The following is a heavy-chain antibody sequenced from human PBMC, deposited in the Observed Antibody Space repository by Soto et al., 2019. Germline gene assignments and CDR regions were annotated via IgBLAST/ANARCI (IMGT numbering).Heavy chain of an antibody. CDR3: ARVNTFWSGSPRDY. Sequence: GGSLRLSCAASGFTFSNYGIHWVRQAPGKGLEWVAVISYDGNNKYYADSVKGRFIISRDNSKNMLYLQMNSLRAEDTALYFCARVNTFWSGSPRDYWGQGTLVTVSS. V-gene: IGHV3-30*03. J-gene: IGHJ4*02. D-gene: IGHD3-3*01. CDR1: GFTFSNYG. CDR2: ISYDGNNK.